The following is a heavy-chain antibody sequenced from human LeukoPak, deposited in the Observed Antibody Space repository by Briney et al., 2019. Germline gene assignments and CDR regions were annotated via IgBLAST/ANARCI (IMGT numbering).Heavy chain of an antibody. Sequence: GASVKVSCKASGYTFTSYDINWVRQATGQGLEWMGWMNPNSGNTGYAQKFQGRVTITRNTSISTAFMDLSSLRSEDTAVYYCARGSMMDFPCDFWGRGTLVTVSS. J-gene: IGHJ4*02. D-gene: IGHD3-22*01. CDR3: ARGSMMDFPCDF. CDR2: MNPNSGNT. CDR1: GYTFTSYD. V-gene: IGHV1-8*03.